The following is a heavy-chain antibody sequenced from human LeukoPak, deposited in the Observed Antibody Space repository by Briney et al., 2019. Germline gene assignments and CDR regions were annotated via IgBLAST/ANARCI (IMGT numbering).Heavy chain of an antibody. CDR3: ARDRPQQWLVRGQRGYYYYMDV. CDR1: GFSFSTYW. D-gene: IGHD6-19*01. J-gene: IGHJ6*03. V-gene: IGHV3-7*01. CDR2: IKEGGSLK. Sequence: GGSLTLSCAASGFSFSTYWMTWVRLAPGKGLEWGANIKEGGSLKYYVDSVKSRVTTSRDIAKNSLYLQMNSLRAEDTAVYYCARDRPQQWLVRGQRGYYYYMDVWGKGTTVTISS.